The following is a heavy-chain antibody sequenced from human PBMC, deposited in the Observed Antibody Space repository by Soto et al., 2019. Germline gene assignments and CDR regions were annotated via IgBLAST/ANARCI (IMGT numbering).Heavy chain of an antibody. CDR1: GGPISNYY. CDR2: IYSDGAT. J-gene: IGHJ6*02. CDR3: SRVGCSNSNCQTRGMDV. D-gene: IGHD2-2*01. V-gene: IGHV4-4*07. Sequence: QVQLQESGPGLVRPSETLYLICNVSGGPISNYYWSWVRQPAGKGLEWVGRIYSDGATNYSPSLKSRVFMSLDMSGNQFSLHLNSVTAADTAVYYCSRVGCSNSNCQTRGMDVWGQGTTVTVSS.